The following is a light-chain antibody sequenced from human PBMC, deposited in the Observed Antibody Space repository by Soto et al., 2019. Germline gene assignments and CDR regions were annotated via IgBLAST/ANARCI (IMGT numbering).Light chain of an antibody. CDR3: SSYAGSNTLYV. CDR1: SSNIGGNT. CDR2: SYD. Sequence: QSALTQPPSASGTPGQRVTISCSTSSSNIGGNTVNWYQQVPGTAPKLLIYSYDQRPSGVPDRFSGSKSGNTASLTVSGLQAEDEADYYCSSYAGSNTLYVFGTGTKVTVL. V-gene: IGLV1-44*01. J-gene: IGLJ1*01.